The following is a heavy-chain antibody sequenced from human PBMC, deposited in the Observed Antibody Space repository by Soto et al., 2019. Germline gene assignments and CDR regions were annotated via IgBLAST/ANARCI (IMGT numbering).Heavy chain of an antibody. J-gene: IGHJ6*02. CDR1: GFTFSSYA. V-gene: IGHV3-64D*06. CDR2: IDKNGGTT. Sequence: GGSLRLSCSASGFTFSSYAMHWVRQAPGKGLEYISAIDKNGGTTYYADSVKGRFTISRDNSKNTLSLQMSSLRPEDTAVYYCAKRIAVYGMDVWGQGTTVTVSS. CDR3: AKRIAVYGMDV. D-gene: IGHD6-19*01.